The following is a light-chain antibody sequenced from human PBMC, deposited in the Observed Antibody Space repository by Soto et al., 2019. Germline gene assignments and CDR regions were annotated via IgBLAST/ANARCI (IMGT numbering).Light chain of an antibody. V-gene: IGKV3-20*01. CDR2: GAS. J-gene: IGKJ2*01. CDR1: QSVSGSY. Sequence: EIVLTQSPGTLSLSPGERATLSCRASQSVSGSYLAWYQHKPGQAPRLLIYGASSRATGIPDRFSGSGSGIDFTHTISRLEPEDFAVYYCQQYGCSPAYTFGQGTKLEI. CDR3: QQYGCSPAYT.